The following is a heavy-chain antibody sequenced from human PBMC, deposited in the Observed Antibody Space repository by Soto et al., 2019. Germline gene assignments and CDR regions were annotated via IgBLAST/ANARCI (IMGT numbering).Heavy chain of an antibody. Sequence: SETLSLTCTVSGGSISSGGYYWSWIRQHPGKGLEWIGYIYYSGSTYYNPSLKSRVTISVDTSKNQFSLKLSSVTAADTAVYYCARQFLEWLSWGAYNWFDPWGQGTLVTVSS. CDR3: ARQFLEWLSWGAYNWFDP. J-gene: IGHJ5*02. CDR1: GGSISSGGYY. D-gene: IGHD3-3*01. V-gene: IGHV4-31*03. CDR2: IYYSGST.